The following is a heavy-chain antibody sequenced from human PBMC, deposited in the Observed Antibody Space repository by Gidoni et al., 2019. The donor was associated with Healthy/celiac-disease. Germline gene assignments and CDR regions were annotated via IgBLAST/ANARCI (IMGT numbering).Heavy chain of an antibody. V-gene: IGHV1-18*01. CDR3: ARVPWPLSGDKDY. D-gene: IGHD2-21*01. J-gene: IGHJ4*02. CDR1: GYSFTSYG. Sequence: VQLVQSGDEVMKGGATVKFSGTASGYSFTSYGISRVRQVPGRGLAWMGCISAYNVNTIYAQKLQGRVTMTTDTSTSRAYNGIRSLRSDDASVYYCARVPWPLSGDKDYWGQGTLVTVSS. CDR2: ISAYNVNT.